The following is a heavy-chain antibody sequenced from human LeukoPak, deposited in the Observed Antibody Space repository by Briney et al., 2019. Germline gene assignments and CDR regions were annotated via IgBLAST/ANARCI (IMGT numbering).Heavy chain of an antibody. V-gene: IGHV3-53*01. CDR1: GFTVSSNY. D-gene: IGHD1-7*01. J-gene: IGHJ4*02. CDR2: IYSGGST. CDR3: ARGGWGTAIDY. Sequence: PGGSLRLSCAASGFTVSSNYMSWVRQAPGKGLEWVSVIYSGGSTYYADSVKGRFTISRDNSKNTLYLQMISLRAEDTAVYYCARGGWGTAIDYLGQGTLVTVSS.